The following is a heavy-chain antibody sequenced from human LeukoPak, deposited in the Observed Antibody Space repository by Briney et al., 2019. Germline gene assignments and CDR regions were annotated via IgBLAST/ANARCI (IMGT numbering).Heavy chain of an antibody. CDR2: IYYSGST. D-gene: IGHD4-23*01. CDR3: ARDIPSNYGGNSASDAFDI. CDR1: GGSISSYY. V-gene: IGHV4-59*12. J-gene: IGHJ3*02. Sequence: SETLSLTCTVSGGSISSYYWSWIRQPPGKGLEWIGYIYYSGSTNYNPSLKSRVTISVDTSKNQFSLKLSSVTAADTAGYYCARDIPSNYGGNSASDAFDIWGQGTMVTVSS.